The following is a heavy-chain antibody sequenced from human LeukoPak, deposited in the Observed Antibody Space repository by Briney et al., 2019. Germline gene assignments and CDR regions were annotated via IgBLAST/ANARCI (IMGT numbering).Heavy chain of an antibody. CDR1: GYTFTSYD. J-gene: IGHJ6*03. CDR2: MNPNSGNP. Sequence: ASVKVSCKASGYTFTSYDINWVRQAPGQGLEWMGWMNPNSGNPGYAQKFQGRVTITRNPTISTAYMELSSLRSEDTAVYYCARLLSSSWYGSYYYYYMDVWGKGTSVSISS. D-gene: IGHD6-13*01. CDR3: ARLLSSSWYGSYYYYYMDV. V-gene: IGHV1-8*03.